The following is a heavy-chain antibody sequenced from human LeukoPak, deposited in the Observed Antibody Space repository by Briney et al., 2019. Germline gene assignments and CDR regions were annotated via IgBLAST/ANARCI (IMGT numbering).Heavy chain of an antibody. CDR3: ARIDYRDYSGMDV. V-gene: IGHV4-59*01. J-gene: IGHJ6*02. Sequence: KSSETLSLTCTVSGGSISNYYWNWIRQPPGKRLEWIGYVYRSGSTNYNPSLKSRVTISVDTSKNQFPLKLKSVTAADAAVYFCARIDYRDYSGMDVWGQGTTVTVSS. D-gene: IGHD4/OR15-4a*01. CDR2: VYRSGST. CDR1: GGSISNYY.